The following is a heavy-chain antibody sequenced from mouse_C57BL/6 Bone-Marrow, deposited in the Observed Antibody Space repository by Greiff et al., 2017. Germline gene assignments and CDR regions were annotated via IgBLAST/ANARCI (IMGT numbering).Heavy chain of an antibody. CDR1: GFTFSSYA. CDR2: ISDGGSYT. J-gene: IGHJ2*01. CDR3: ARERSMGVDY. Sequence: EVQLVESGGGLVKPGGSLKLSCAASGFTFSSYAMSWVRQPPEKRLEWVATISDGGSYTYYPDNVKGRFTISRDHAKNNLYLQMSHLKSEDTAMYYCARERSMGVDYWGQGTTLTVSS. D-gene: IGHD4-1*01. V-gene: IGHV5-4*01.